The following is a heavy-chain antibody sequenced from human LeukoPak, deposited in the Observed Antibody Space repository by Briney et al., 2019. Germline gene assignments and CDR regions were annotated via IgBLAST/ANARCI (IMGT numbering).Heavy chain of an antibody. CDR2: ISWNSGSI. D-gene: IGHD6-13*01. V-gene: IGHV3-9*01. CDR3: ASDPAAWDY. CDR1: GFTFDDYA. Sequence: PGGSLRLSCAASGFTFDDYAMHWVRQAPGEGLEWVSGISWNSGSIGYADSVKGRFTISRDNTKNPLYLQMNSLRAEDTAVYYCASDPAAWDYWGQGTLVTVSS. J-gene: IGHJ4*02.